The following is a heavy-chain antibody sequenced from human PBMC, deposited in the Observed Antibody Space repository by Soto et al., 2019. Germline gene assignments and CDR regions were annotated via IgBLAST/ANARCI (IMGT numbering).Heavy chain of an antibody. V-gene: IGHV1-69*12. Sequence: QVQLVQSGAEVKKPGSSVKVSCKASGGTFSSYAISWVRQAPGQGLEWLGEIIPIFGTANYAQKFQGRVTIPADESTRTAYMELGSLRSEDTAVYYCARDRGHSSGYYPYWFDPWGQGTLVTVSS. CDR1: GGTFSSYA. CDR3: ARDRGHSSGYYPYWFDP. D-gene: IGHD3-22*01. J-gene: IGHJ5*02. CDR2: IIPIFGTA.